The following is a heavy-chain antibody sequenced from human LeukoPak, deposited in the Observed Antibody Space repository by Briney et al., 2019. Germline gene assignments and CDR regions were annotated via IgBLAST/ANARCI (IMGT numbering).Heavy chain of an antibody. CDR2: FDPEDGET. CDR1: GYTLTELS. J-gene: IGHJ4*02. CDR3: ASRIAVSDTPRYYFDY. D-gene: IGHD6-19*01. V-gene: IGHV1-24*01. Sequence: VASVTVSCKVSGYTLTELSMHWVRQAPGKGLEWMGGFDPEDGETIYAQKFQGRVTMTEDTSTDTAYMELSSLRSEDTAVYYCASRIAVSDTPRYYFDYWGQGTLVTVSS.